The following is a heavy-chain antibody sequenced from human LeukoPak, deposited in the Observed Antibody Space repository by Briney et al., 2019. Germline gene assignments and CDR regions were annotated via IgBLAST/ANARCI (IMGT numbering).Heavy chain of an antibody. CDR2: ISGSGGST. J-gene: IGHJ4*02. Sequence: PGGSLRLSRAASGFTFSRYVMSWVRQAPGKGLEGVSAISGSGGSTYSADSVKGRFTISRDNAKNSLYLQMSSLRAEDTAVYYCARDLGYSSGPNYWGQGTRVTVSS. V-gene: IGHV3-23*01. CDR3: ARDLGYSSGPNY. CDR1: GFTFSRYV. D-gene: IGHD6-19*01.